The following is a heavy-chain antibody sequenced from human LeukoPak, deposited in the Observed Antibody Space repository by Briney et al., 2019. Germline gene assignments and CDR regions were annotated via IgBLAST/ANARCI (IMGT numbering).Heavy chain of an antibody. CDR1: GYTFTSYY. V-gene: IGHV1-46*01. CDR2: INSSGGST. CDR3: ARATLSDYYFNY. Sequence: GASVKVSCKASGYTFTSYYMHWVRQAPGQGLEWMGIINSSGGSTSYAQKFQGRVTMTRDTSTNTVYMELSSLRSEDTAVYFCARATLSDYYFNYWGQGTLVTVSS. J-gene: IGHJ4*02.